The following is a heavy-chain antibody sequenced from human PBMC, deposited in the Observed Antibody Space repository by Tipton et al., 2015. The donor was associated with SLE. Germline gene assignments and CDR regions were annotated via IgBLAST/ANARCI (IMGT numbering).Heavy chain of an antibody. CDR2: ISGRSNTI. V-gene: IGHV3-48*01. Sequence: SLRLSCAASGFTFSSYSMNWVRQAPGKGLEWVSYISGRSNTIYYADSVKGRFTISRDNAKNSLYLQMNSLRAEDTAVYYCARFGDLNWLDPWGQGTLATVSS. CDR1: GFTFSSYS. J-gene: IGHJ5*02. D-gene: IGHD3-10*01. CDR3: ARFGDLNWLDP.